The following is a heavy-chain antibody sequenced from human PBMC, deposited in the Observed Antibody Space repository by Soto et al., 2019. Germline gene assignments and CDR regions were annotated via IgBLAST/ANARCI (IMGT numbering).Heavy chain of an antibody. Sequence: GGSLRLSCAASGFTFSSYGMHWVRQAPGKGLEWVAVIWYDGSNKYYADSVKGRFTISRDNSKNTLYLQMNSLRAEDTAVYYCARAATGYSSSWEGYYYYYMDVWGKGTTVTVSS. CDR3: ARAATGYSSSWEGYYYYYMDV. V-gene: IGHV3-33*01. CDR2: IWYDGSNK. CDR1: GFTFSSYG. J-gene: IGHJ6*03. D-gene: IGHD6-13*01.